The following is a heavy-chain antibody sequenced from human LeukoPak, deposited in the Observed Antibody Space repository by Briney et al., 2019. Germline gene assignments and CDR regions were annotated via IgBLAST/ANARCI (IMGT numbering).Heavy chain of an antibody. Sequence: GASVKVSCKASGYTFTGYYMHWVRQVPGQGLEWMGWINPNSGGTNYAQKFQGRVTMTRDTSISTAYMELSRLRSDDTAVYYCASLYYDTTDTSFDYWGQGTLVTVSS. D-gene: IGHD3-9*01. CDR1: GYTFTGYY. CDR3: ASLYYDTTDTSFDY. J-gene: IGHJ4*02. CDR2: INPNSGGT. V-gene: IGHV1-2*02.